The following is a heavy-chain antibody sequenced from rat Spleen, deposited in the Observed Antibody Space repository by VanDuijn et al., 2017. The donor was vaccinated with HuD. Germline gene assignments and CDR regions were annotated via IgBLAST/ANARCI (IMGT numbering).Heavy chain of an antibody. CDR2: MRYDGDT. V-gene: IGHV2S30*01. CDR3: TRSPYNNYVMDA. CDR1: GFSLTSNG. J-gene: IGHJ4*01. D-gene: IGHD1-10*01. Sequence: QVQLKESGPGLVQPSQTLSLTCTVSGFSLTSNGVSWVRQPPGKGLEWMGRMRYDGDTYYNSALKSRLSISRDTSKNQVFLKMNSLQTDDTAIYYCTRSPYNNYVMDAWGQGASVTVSS.